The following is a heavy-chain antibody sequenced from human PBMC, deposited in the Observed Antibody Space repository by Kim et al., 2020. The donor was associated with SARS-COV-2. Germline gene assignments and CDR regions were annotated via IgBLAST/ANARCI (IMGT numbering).Heavy chain of an antibody. Sequence: GGSLRLSCVASGFTFTSFYMHWLRQVPGKGRQWVSRINPGGTETTYADSVKGRFTISRDNAKNTLYLQMDSLRADDTAIYYCARGRFCNYDSCVPSGGYWGRGTLVTVSS. J-gene: IGHJ4*02. CDR2: INPGGTET. D-gene: IGHD3-16*01. CDR1: GFTFTSFY. CDR3: ARGRFCNYDSCVPSGGY. V-gene: IGHV3-74*01.